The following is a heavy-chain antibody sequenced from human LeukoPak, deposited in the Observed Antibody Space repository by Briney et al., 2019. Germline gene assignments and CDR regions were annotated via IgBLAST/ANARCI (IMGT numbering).Heavy chain of an antibody. CDR1: GFTFSSYD. D-gene: IGHD5-24*01. CDR3: ERSRYNLDY. Sequence: GRSLRLSCAASGFTFSSYDMHWVRQAPGKGPEWVAIIRYDGSKENYADSVKGRFTISRDNSKKTLYLQMNSLRAEDTAVYYCERSRYNLDYWGHGTLVTVSS. J-gene: IGHJ4*01. V-gene: IGHV3-33*01. CDR2: IRYDGSKE.